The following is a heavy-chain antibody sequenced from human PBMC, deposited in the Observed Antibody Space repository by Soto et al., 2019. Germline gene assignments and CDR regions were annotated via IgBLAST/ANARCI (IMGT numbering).Heavy chain of an antibody. D-gene: IGHD2-15*01. CDR2: IKTDGSST. CDR1: GFTFSSYW. CDR3: VRYLSIGGFADY. V-gene: IGHV3-74*03. J-gene: IGHJ4*02. Sequence: EAQLVQSGGGLVQPGGSLRLSCAASGFTFSSYWMHWVRQAPGKGLVWVSRIKTDGSSTTYADSVKGRFTISRDNAKKTLYLQMNSLRAEDTAEYYCVRYLSIGGFADYWGQGTLVTVSS.